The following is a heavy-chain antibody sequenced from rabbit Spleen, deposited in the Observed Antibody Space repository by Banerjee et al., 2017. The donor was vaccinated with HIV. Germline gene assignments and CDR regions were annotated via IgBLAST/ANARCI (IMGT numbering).Heavy chain of an antibody. CDR3: GRAGEGGYGYLDL. V-gene: IGHV1S40*01. CDR1: GFSFSSNW. CDR2: IDTSDGDT. Sequence: QSLEESGGDLVKPGGTLTLTCTVSGFSFSSNWICWVRQAPGKGLEWIACIDTSDGDTDYANWPKGRFTISKASSTTVTLQMTSLTVADTATFFCGRAGEGGYGYLDLWGPGTLVTVS. J-gene: IGHJ4*01. D-gene: IGHD2-1*01.